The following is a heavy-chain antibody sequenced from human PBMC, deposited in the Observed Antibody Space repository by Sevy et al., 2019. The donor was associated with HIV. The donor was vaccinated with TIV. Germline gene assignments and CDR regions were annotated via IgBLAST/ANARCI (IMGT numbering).Heavy chain of an antibody. J-gene: IGHJ4*02. V-gene: IGHV3-48*03. CDR2: ISESGTTV. Sequence: GGSLRLSCAPSGFIFSDYEMNWVRQAPGKGLEWVAYISESGTTVYYGDSVKGRFTISRDNAKNSLYLQMNSLGVEDTAVYYCARRIDYWGQGTWVTVSS. CDR1: GFIFSDYE. CDR3: ARRIDY.